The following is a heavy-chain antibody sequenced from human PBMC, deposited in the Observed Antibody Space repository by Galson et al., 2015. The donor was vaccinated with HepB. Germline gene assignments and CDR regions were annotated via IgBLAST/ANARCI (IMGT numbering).Heavy chain of an antibody. CDR1: GFTFSSYG. CDR3: AREGERTVVSAYYLEY. CDR2: IWYDGRNK. J-gene: IGHJ4*02. Sequence: SLRLSCAASGFTFSSYGMHWVRQAPGKGLEWVAVIWYDGRNKYYADSVKGRFTISRDNSKNTLYLQMSSLRAEDAAVYYCAREGERTVVSAYYLEYWGQGTLVTVSS. D-gene: IGHD3-16*01. V-gene: IGHV3-33*01.